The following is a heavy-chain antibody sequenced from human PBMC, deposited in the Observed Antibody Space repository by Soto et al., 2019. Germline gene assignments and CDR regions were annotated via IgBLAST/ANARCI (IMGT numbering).Heavy chain of an antibody. CDR2: IYYSGST. V-gene: IGHV4-59*01. CDR3: ARQRGNYFYYGMDA. D-gene: IGHD3-16*01. CDR1: GGSMSGYH. Sequence: SETLSLTCSVSGGSMSGYHWSWIRQSPGRGLEWIGYIYYSGSTTYNPSLKSRVTISVDTSKNRFSLRLRSVTPADTAVYYCARQRGNYFYYGMDAWGQGTTVTVSS. J-gene: IGHJ6*02.